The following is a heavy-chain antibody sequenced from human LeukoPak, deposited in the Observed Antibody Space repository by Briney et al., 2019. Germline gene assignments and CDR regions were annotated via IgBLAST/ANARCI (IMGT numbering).Heavy chain of an antibody. CDR2: VNQDGTEK. CDR1: GFSFPPSW. CDR3: ARENWSTADY. J-gene: IGHJ4*02. Sequence: PGGSLRLSCAASGFSFPPSWMMSVRQTPAKGLEWVATVNQDGTEKWYVDSVKGRFTIFKDSAMNVVSLHMNSLRAEDTAIYYCARENWSTADYWGQGTLVTVSS. V-gene: IGHV3-7*01. D-gene: IGHD3-3*01.